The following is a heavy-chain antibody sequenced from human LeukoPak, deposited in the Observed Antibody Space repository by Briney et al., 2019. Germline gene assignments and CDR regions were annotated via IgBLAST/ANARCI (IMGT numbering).Heavy chain of an antibody. D-gene: IGHD4-17*01. Sequence: GGSLRLSCAASGFTFSSYWMHWVRQAPGKGLVWVSRINSEARSTIYADSVKGRFTISRDNSKNTLYLQMNSLRAEDTAVYYCAREHGDSDPHMGYYYGMDVWGQGTTVTVSS. J-gene: IGHJ6*02. V-gene: IGHV3-74*01. CDR2: INSEARST. CDR1: GFTFSSYW. CDR3: AREHGDSDPHMGYYYGMDV.